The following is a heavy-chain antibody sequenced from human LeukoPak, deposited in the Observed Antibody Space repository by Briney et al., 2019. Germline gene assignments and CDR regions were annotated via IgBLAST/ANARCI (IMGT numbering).Heavy chain of an antibody. CDR3: ARDVVLIMSGHASPYYMDV. J-gene: IGHJ6*03. V-gene: IGHV4-59*02. CDR1: GGSVNEDF. CDR2: VYSDGIA. Sequence: SKTLSLTCTVSGGSVNEDFWRWSRQPPGRGLEWIGYVYSDGIADYSPSLKGRATISVDSSKNQVSLSLRSATAADTAVYYCARDVVLIMSGHASPYYMDVWGRGTTVVVSS.